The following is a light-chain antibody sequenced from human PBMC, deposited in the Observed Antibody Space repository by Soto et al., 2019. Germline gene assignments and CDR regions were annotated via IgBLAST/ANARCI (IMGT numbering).Light chain of an antibody. CDR3: QQYNDSFPYT. J-gene: IGKJ2*01. CDR1: QSISTW. V-gene: IGKV1-5*03. CDR2: KAS. Sequence: DIQLTQSPSTLSASIGDRVTITCRASQSISTWLAWYQQKPGTAPKLLIYKASTLEGGVPSRFSDSRSGTEFTLTVSSLQPDDFATYYCQQYNDSFPYTFGQGTKVDIK.